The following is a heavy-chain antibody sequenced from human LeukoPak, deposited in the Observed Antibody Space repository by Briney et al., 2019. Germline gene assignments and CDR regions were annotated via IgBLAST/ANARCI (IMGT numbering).Heavy chain of an antibody. J-gene: IGHJ6*03. D-gene: IGHD6-19*01. V-gene: IGHV1-69*05. Sequence: SVKVSCKASGGTFSSYAISWVRQAPGQGLEWMGRIIPIFGTANYAQKFQGRVTITTDESTSTAYMELSSLRSEDTAVYYCARDSQYSSGWYEHYYYMDVWGKGTTVTVSS. CDR2: IIPIFGTA. CDR3: ARDSQYSSGWYEHYYYMDV. CDR1: GGTFSSYA.